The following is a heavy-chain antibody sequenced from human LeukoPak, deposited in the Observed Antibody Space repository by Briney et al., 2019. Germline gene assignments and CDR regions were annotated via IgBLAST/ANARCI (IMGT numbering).Heavy chain of an antibody. Sequence: GGSLRLSCVGSGFIIIENYTRWIRQAPGKGLEWVAVLGNSDNNIFLSDSVKGRFTISRDNAKNSVFLQMNSLRAEDTAVYYCAREQWYRFDSWGQGALVTVSS. D-gene: IGHD2-2*01. CDR3: AREQWYRFDS. J-gene: IGHJ4*02. CDR1: GFIIIENY. CDR2: LGNSDNNI. V-gene: IGHV3-11*01.